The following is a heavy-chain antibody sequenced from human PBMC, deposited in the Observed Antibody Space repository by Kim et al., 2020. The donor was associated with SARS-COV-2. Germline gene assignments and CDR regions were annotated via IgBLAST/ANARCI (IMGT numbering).Heavy chain of an antibody. J-gene: IGHJ4*02. CDR2: IWYDGSNK. Sequence: GGSLRLSCAAPGFTFSSYGMHWVRQALGKGLEWVAVIWYDGSNKYYADSVKGRFTISRDNSKNTLYLQMNSLRAEDTAVYYCARDLPWLADGGDYWGQGTLVTVSS. CDR3: ARDLPWLADGGDY. CDR1: GFTFSSYG. V-gene: IGHV3-33*01. D-gene: IGHD6-19*01.